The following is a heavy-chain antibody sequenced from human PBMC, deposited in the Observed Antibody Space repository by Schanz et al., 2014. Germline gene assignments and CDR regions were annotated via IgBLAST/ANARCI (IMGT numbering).Heavy chain of an antibody. CDR3: AKAADWPVTRFDP. D-gene: IGHD3-9*01. CDR2: IKSDGSST. J-gene: IGHJ5*02. CDR1: GFTFSSHW. V-gene: IGHV3-74*01. Sequence: EVQLVQSGGGLVQPGGSLRLSCAASGFTFSSHWMHWVRQVPGKGLVWVSRIKSDGSSTSYADSVKGRFTISRDNFKGALYLQMSSLRADDTAVYYCAKAADWPVTRFDPWGQGTLVTVSS.